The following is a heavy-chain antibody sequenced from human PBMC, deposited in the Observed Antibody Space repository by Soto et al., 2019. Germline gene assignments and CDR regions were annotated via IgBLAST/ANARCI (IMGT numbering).Heavy chain of an antibody. CDR2: IWYDGSNK. CDR3: ARDPYSNYGAYYYYGMDV. CDR1: GFTFSSYG. D-gene: IGHD4-4*01. J-gene: IGHJ6*02. Sequence: PVGSLRLSCAASGFTFSSYGMHWVRQAPGKGLEWVAVIWYDGSNKYYADSVKGRFTISRDNSKNTLYLQMNSLRAEDTAVYYCARDPYSNYGAYYYYGMDVWGQGTTVTVSS. V-gene: IGHV3-33*01.